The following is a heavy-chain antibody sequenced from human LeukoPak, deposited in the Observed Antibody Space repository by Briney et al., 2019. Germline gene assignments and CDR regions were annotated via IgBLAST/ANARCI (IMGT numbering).Heavy chain of an antibody. CDR3: ARDXLXQLXXPPDY. D-gene: IGHD5-18*01. V-gene: IGHV4-4*07. Sequence: PSETLSLTCTVSGGSISSYYWSWIRQPAGKGLEWIGRIYTSGSTNYNPSLKSRGTMSVDTSKNQFSLKQSSVTAADTAVYCCARDXLXQLXXPPDYWGXXXLVT. CDR2: IYTSGST. CDR1: GGSISSYY. J-gene: IGHJ4*01.